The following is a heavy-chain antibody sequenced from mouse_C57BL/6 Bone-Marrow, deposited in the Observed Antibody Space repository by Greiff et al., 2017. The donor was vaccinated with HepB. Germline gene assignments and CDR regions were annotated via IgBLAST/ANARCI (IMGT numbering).Heavy chain of an antibody. D-gene: IGHD3-2*02. CDR2: IWSDGST. V-gene: IGHV2-6-1*01. CDR3: ARHGDSSGYGYAMDY. Sequence: QVQLKESGPGLVAPSQSLSITCTVSGFSLTSYGVTWVRQPPGKGLEWLVVIWSDGSTTYNSALKSRLSISNDNSKSQVFLKMNSLQTDDTAMYYCARHGDSSGYGYAMDYWGQGTSGTVSS. CDR1: GFSLTSYG. J-gene: IGHJ4*01.